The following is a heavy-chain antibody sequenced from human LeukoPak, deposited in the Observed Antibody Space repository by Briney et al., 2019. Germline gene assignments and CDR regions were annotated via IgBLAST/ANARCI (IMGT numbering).Heavy chain of an antibody. J-gene: IGHJ4*02. CDR1: GFTFGDYA. V-gene: IGHV3-49*04. CDR2: IRSKAYGGTT. D-gene: IGHD3-22*01. CDR3: TRPYYYDSSGYYYYFDY. Sequence: GGSPRLSCTASGFTFGDYAMSWVRQAPGKGLEWVGFIRSKAYGGTTEYAASVKGRFTISRDDSKSIAYLQMNSLKTEDTAVYYCTRPYYYDSSGYYYYFDYWGQGTLVTVSS.